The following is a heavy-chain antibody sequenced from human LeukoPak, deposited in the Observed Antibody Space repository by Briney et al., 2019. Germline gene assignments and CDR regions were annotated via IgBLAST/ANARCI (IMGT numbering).Heavy chain of an antibody. D-gene: IGHD3-10*01. V-gene: IGHV4-59*01. J-gene: IGHJ3*02. CDR1: GGSISSYY. CDR3: AYYGSGTFDAFDI. Sequence: SETLSLTCTVSGGSISSYYWNWIRQPPGKGLEWIGYIYYSGSTNYNPSLKSRVTISVDTSKNQFSLKLSSVTAADTAVYYCAYYGSGTFDAFDIWGQGTMVTVSS. CDR2: IYYSGST.